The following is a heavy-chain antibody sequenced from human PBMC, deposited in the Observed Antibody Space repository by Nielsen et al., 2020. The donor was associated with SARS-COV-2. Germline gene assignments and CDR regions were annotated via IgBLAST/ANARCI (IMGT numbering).Heavy chain of an antibody. J-gene: IGHJ6*03. Sequence: SETLSLTCTVSGGSISSSSYYWGWIRQPPGKGLEWIGSIYYSGSTYYNPSLKSRVTISVDTSKNQFSLKLSSVTAADTAVYYCARHRLSYSSSSSYYYYYMDVWGKGTTVTSP. D-gene: IGHD6-6*01. CDR1: GGSISSSSYY. CDR2: IYYSGST. CDR3: ARHRLSYSSSSSYYYYYMDV. V-gene: IGHV4-39*01.